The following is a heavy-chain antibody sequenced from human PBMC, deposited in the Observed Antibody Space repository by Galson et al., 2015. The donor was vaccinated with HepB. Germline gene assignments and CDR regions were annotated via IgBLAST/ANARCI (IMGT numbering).Heavy chain of an antibody. Sequence: SLRLSCAASGFTFSNYVMSWVRQAPGKGLEWVSGISGIGGATYFADSVKGRLTISRDNSHNTLYMQMNDLRAGDTAVYFCAKSVRGLRYPEWDVWGQGTTVTVSS. D-gene: IGHD3-9*01. CDR1: GFTFSNYV. CDR2: ISGIGGAT. J-gene: IGHJ6*02. CDR3: AKSVRGLRYPEWDV. V-gene: IGHV3-23*01.